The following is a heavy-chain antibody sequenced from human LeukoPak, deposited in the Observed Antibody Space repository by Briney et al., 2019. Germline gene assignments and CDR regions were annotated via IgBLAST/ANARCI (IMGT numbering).Heavy chain of an antibody. J-gene: IGHJ6*02. CDR2: IIPILGIA. D-gene: IGHD2-2*01. CDR3: ARGVAVVPASTRYYXXYXMDV. Sequence: ASVKASCKASGGTFSSYAISWVRQAPGQGLEWMGRIIPILGIANCAQKFQGRVTITADTSTSTASMELSSLRSEDTAVYYCARGVAVVPASTRYYXXYXMDVWGQGTTVTASS. CDR1: GGTFSSYA. V-gene: IGHV1-69*04.